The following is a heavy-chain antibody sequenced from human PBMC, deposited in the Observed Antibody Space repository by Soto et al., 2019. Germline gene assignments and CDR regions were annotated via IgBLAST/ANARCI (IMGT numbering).Heavy chain of an antibody. CDR2: IGRTNNT. D-gene: IGHD3-16*02. J-gene: IGHJ4*02. Sequence: PGGSLRLSCAASGFTFSNSGMTWVRQALGKGPEWVSSIGRTNNTHYADSVKGRFAISRDNSQNTLYLQMNSLTAEDTAVYFCAKVDAYSYRNDHWGQGTLVTVSS. V-gene: IGHV3-23*01. CDR1: GFTFSNSG. CDR3: AKVDAYSYRNDH.